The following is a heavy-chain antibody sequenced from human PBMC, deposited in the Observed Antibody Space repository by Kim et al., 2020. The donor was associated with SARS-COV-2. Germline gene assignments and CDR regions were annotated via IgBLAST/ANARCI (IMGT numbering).Heavy chain of an antibody. V-gene: IGHV3-30*02. J-gene: IGHJ4*02. Sequence: YSADSVKSRFTISRDNSKSTLYLQMNSLRAEDTAVYYCATGSGSYYNADYWGQGTLVTVSS. CDR3: ATGSGSYYNADY. D-gene: IGHD3-10*01.